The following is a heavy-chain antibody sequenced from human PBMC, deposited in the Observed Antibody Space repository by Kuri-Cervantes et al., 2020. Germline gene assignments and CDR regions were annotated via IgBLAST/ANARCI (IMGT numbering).Heavy chain of an antibody. CDR2: IYSGGST. D-gene: IGHD3-3*01. Sequence: ETLSLTCAASGFTVSSNYMSWVRQAPGKGLEWVSVIYSGGSTYYADSVKGRFTISRDNSKNTLYLQMNSLRAEDTAVYYCATRSGYYSLYYYYMDVWGKGTTVTVSS. V-gene: IGHV3-53*01. CDR3: ATRSGYYSLYYYYMDV. J-gene: IGHJ6*03. CDR1: GFTVSSNY.